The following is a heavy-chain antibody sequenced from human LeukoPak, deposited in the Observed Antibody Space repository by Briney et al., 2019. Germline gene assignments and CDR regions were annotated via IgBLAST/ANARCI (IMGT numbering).Heavy chain of an antibody. CDR3: ARGQQQLADYYYCYMDV. J-gene: IGHJ6*03. Sequence: PSETLSLTCAVYGGSFSGYFWSWIRQPPGKGLEWIGEINHGVSTNYNPSLKSRVTISVDTSKNQFSLRLSSVTAADTAVYYCARGQQQLADYYYCYMDVWGKGTTVTVSS. CDR1: GGSFSGYF. V-gene: IGHV4-34*01. CDR2: INHGVST. D-gene: IGHD6-13*01.